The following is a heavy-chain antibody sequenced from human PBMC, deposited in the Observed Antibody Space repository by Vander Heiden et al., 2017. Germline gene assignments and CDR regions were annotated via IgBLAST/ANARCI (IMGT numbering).Heavy chain of an antibody. CDR1: GFTFSSFA. Sequence: EVQLLESGGGLVQPGGSLRLSCAASGFTFSSFAMSWGRQAPGKGLEWVSAISGSGGSTYYADSVKGRFTISRDNSKNTLYLQMNSLRAEDTAVYYCAKTRVSSGWNFDYWGQGTLVTVSS. D-gene: IGHD6-19*01. J-gene: IGHJ4*02. CDR3: AKTRVSSGWNFDY. V-gene: IGHV3-23*01. CDR2: ISGSGGST.